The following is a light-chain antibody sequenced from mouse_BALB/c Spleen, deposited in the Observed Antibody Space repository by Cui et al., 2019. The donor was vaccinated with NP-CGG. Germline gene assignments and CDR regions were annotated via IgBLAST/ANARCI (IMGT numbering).Light chain of an antibody. V-gene: IGLV1*01. Sequence: QAVVTQEPALTTSPGETVTLTCRSSTGAVTTSNYANWVQEIPDHLFTGLIGGTNNRAPGVPARFSGSLIGDKAALTITGAQTEDEAIYFCALWYSNHWVFGGGTKLTVL. CDR3: ALWYSNHWV. CDR1: TGAVTTSNY. CDR2: GTN. J-gene: IGLJ1*01.